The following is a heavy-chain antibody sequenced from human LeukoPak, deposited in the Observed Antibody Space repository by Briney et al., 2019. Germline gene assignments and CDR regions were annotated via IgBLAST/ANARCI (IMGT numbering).Heavy chain of an antibody. J-gene: IGHJ6*03. Sequence: GGSLKLSCAASGFTFSGSAMHWVRQASGEGLEWGGRIRSKANSYATAYAASVKGRFTISRDDSKNTAYLQMNSLKTEDTAVYYCTRDSSSSEPAYYYYYMDVWGKGTTVTVSS. D-gene: IGHD6-6*01. CDR3: TRDSSSSEPAYYYYYMDV. CDR1: GFTFSGSA. CDR2: IRSKANSYAT. V-gene: IGHV3-73*01.